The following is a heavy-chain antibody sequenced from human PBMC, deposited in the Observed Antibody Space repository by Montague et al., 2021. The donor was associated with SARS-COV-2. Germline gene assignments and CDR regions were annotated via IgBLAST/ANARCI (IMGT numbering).Heavy chain of an antibody. CDR1: GFTFSSYW. J-gene: IGHJ6*02. CDR2: IKQDGSEK. CDR3: AREPRLSGYDHYDYYGMDV. Sequence: SLRLSCAASGFTFSSYWMSWVRQAPGKGLEWVANIKQDGSEKYYVDSVKGRFTISRDNAKNSLYLQMNSLRAEDTAVYYCAREPRLSGYDHYDYYGMDVWGQGTTVTVSS. D-gene: IGHD5-12*01. V-gene: IGHV3-7*01.